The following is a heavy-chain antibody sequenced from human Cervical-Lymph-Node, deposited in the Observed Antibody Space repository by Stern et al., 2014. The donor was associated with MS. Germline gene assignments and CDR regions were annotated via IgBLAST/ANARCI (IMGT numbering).Heavy chain of an antibody. CDR3: AEGYSSGWGAEYFQH. V-gene: IGHV1-46*01. D-gene: IGHD6-19*01. J-gene: IGHJ1*01. CDR2: INPSGVSA. Sequence: IQLVQSGAEVKKPGASVKVSCKASGYAFTRYYMHWVRQAPGHGLEWMGKINPSGVSANYAQTFQGRVTMTRDTSTSTVYMELSSLRSEDTAVYYCAEGYSSGWGAEYFQHWGQGTLVTVSS. CDR1: GYAFTRYY.